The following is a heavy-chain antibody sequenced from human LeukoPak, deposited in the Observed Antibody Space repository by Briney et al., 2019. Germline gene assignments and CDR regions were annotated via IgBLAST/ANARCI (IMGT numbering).Heavy chain of an antibody. CDR2: IDTGGSA. V-gene: IGHV3-66*01. D-gene: IGHD7-27*01. J-gene: IGHJ4*02. CDR1: GFTISSIY. Sequence: GGSLRLSCAASGFTISSIYMRWVRQVPGKGLGSISVIDTGGSASYADSVKGRFTISRDSSTNTLFLQMNSLRAEDTAVYYCAGASTLRTGDAHWGQGTLVTVSS. CDR3: AGASTLRTGDAH.